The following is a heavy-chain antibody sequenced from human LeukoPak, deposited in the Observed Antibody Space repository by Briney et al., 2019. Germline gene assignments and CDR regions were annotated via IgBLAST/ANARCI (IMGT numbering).Heavy chain of an antibody. CDR3: ARSDLYGDYPPGNY. CDR2: IYYSGRT. Sequence: TSETLSLTCAVYGGSFSGYYWSWIRQPPGKGLEWIGYIYYSGRTNYNPSLKSRVSISIDTSKNQFSLKLSSVTAADTAFYYCARSDLYGDYPPGNYWGQGTLVAVSS. J-gene: IGHJ4*02. V-gene: IGHV4-59*01. D-gene: IGHD4-17*01. CDR1: GGSFSGYY.